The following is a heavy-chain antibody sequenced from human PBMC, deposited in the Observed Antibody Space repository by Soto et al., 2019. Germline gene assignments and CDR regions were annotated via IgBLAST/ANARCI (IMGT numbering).Heavy chain of an antibody. CDR1: GGTFSSYA. CDR2: IIPIFGTA. D-gene: IGHD3-10*01. J-gene: IGHJ4*02. Sequence: QVQLVQSGAEVKKPGSSVKVSCKASGGTFSSYAISWVRQAPGQGLEWMGGIIPIFGTANYAQKFEGRVTITADESTRRAYRELSSMRSEDTAVYYCATGAELLWFGELLWWGQGTMVTVSS. V-gene: IGHV1-69*01. CDR3: ATGAELLWFGELLW.